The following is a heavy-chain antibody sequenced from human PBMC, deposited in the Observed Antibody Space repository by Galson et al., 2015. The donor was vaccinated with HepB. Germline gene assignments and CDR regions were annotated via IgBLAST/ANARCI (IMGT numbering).Heavy chain of an antibody. CDR3: AREKSVSYDILTGYAPDYYFDY. V-gene: IGHV3-7*03. J-gene: IGHJ4*02. D-gene: IGHD3-9*01. CDR1: GFTFSSYW. Sequence: SLRLSCAASGFTFSSYWMSWVRQAPGKGLEWVANIKQDGSEKYYVDSVKGRFTISRDNAKDSLYLQMNSLRAEDTAVYYCAREKSVSYDILTGYAPDYYFDYWGQGTLVTVSS. CDR2: IKQDGSEK.